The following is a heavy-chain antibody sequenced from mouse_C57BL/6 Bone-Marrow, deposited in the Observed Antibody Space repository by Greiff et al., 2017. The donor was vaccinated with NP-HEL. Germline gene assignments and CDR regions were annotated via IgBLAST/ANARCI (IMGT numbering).Heavy chain of an antibody. CDR1: GFTFSDYG. Sequence: EVMLVESGGGLVQPGGSLKLSCAASGFTFSDYGMAWVRQAPRKGPEWVAFISNLAYSIYYADTVTGRFTISRENAKNTLYLEMSSLRSEDTAMYYCARFFYYYGSSYGYFDVWGTGTTVTVSS. J-gene: IGHJ1*03. V-gene: IGHV5-15*01. CDR2: ISNLAYSI. CDR3: ARFFYYYGSSYGYFDV. D-gene: IGHD1-1*01.